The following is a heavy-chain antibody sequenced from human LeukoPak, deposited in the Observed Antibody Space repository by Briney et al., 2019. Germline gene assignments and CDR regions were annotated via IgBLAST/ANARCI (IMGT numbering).Heavy chain of an antibody. D-gene: IGHD3-10*01. Sequence: GESLKISCKGSGYSFTSYWIGWVRQMPGKGLEWMGIIYPGDSDTRYSPSFQGQVTISADKSISTAYLQWSSLKASDTAMYYCARLLHGSGSHAGGNNWFDPWGQGTLVTVSS. CDR2: IYPGDSDT. V-gene: IGHV5-51*01. CDR3: ARLLHGSGSHAGGNNWFDP. J-gene: IGHJ5*02. CDR1: GYSFTSYW.